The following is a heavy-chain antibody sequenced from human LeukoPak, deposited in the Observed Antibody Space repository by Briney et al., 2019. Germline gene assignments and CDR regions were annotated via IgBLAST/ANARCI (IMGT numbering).Heavy chain of an antibody. Sequence: PGGSLRLSCAASGFTFSSYAMSWVRQAPGEGLEWVSAISGSGGSTYYADSVKGRFTISRDNSKNTLYLQMNSLRAEDTAVYYCAKVDDDLWSGYFDYWGQGTLVTVSS. CDR3: AKVDDDLWSGYFDY. D-gene: IGHD3-3*01. CDR2: ISGSGGST. CDR1: GFTFSSYA. V-gene: IGHV3-23*01. J-gene: IGHJ4*02.